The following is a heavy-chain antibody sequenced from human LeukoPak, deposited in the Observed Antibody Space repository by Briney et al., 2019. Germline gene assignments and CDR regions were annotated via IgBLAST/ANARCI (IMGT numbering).Heavy chain of an antibody. D-gene: IGHD3-22*01. J-gene: IGHJ4*02. Sequence: SETLSLTCAVSGYSISSSNWWGWIRQPPGKGLEWIGYIYYSARTYYNPSLKSRVTMSVDTSKNQFSLKLSSVTAVDTAVYYCVGYYDSSGYYYPFSWGQGTLVTVSS. CDR2: IYYSART. CDR3: VGYYDSSGYYYPFS. V-gene: IGHV4-28*01. CDR1: GYSISSSNW.